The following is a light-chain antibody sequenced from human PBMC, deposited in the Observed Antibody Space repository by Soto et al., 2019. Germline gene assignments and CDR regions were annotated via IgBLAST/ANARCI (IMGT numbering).Light chain of an antibody. CDR2: KAS. CDR3: QQYENYPFT. Sequence: DIQMTQSPSTLSPSVGDRVTITCRASQSIRSWLAWYQQKPGKAPKVLIYKASSLESGVPSRFSGSGSGTEFTLTISSLQPDDFATYYCQQYENYPFTFGGGTKVEIK. J-gene: IGKJ4*01. CDR1: QSIRSW. V-gene: IGKV1-5*03.